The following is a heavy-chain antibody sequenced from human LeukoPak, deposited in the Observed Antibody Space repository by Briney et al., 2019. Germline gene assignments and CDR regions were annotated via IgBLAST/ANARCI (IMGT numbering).Heavy chain of an antibody. CDR2: IKSKTDGGTA. J-gene: IGHJ4*02. D-gene: IGHD5-12*01. V-gene: IGHV3-15*01. CDR1: GFTFSYAW. CDR3: TTDYPNSGYETFDY. Sequence: PGGSLRLSCAASGFTFSYAWMSWVRQAPGKGLELVGRIKSKTDGGTADYAAPVKGRFTISRDDSKNTLYLQMNSLKTEDTAVYYCTTDYPNSGYETFDYWGQGTLVSVSS.